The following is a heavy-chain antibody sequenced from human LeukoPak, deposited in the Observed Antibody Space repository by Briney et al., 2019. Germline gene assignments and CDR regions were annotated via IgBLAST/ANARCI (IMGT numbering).Heavy chain of an antibody. D-gene: IGHD1-26*01. CDR2: IKYDGSEK. J-gene: IGHJ4*02. CDR3: ARDQSGSLDY. CDR1: GFTFGNSW. V-gene: IGHV3-7*01. Sequence: GGSLRLSCAASGFTFGNSWMAWVRQVPGEGLEWVANIKYDGSEKYYVDSVKGRFTISRDNAKNSVFLQMSGLRAEDTAVYYCARDQSGSLDYWGQGTLVTVSS.